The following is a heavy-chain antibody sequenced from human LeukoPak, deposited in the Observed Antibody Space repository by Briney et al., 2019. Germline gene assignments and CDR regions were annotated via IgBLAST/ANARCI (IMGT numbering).Heavy chain of an antibody. J-gene: IGHJ4*02. CDR2: INAGNGNT. CDR3: ARDDGITMIVVAFDY. V-gene: IGHV1-3*01. D-gene: IGHD3-22*01. Sequence: ASVKVSCKASGYTFTNYAMHWVRQAPGQRLEWMGWINAGNGNTKYSQKFQGRVTITRDTSASTAYMELSSLRSEGTALYYCARDDGITMIVVAFDYWGQGTLVTVSS. CDR1: GYTFTNYA.